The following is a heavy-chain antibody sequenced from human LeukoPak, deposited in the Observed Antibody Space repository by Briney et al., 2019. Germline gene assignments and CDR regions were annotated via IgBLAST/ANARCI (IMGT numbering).Heavy chain of an antibody. J-gene: IGHJ3*02. V-gene: IGHV4-39*01. CDR2: IYYSGST. D-gene: IGHD2-15*01. CDR1: GGSISSSSYY. Sequence: SETLSLTCTLSGGSISSSSYYCGWIRQPPGKGLEWIGSIYYSGSTYYNPSLKSRVTISVDTFKNQFSLKLSSVTAADTAVYYCGSCYPAFDIWGQGTMVTVSS. CDR3: GSCYPAFDI.